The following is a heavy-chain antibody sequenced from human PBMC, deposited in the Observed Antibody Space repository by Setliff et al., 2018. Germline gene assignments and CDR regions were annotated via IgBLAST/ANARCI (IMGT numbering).Heavy chain of an antibody. CDR3: AKAILAYSFGYDFDS. V-gene: IGHV3-30*02. J-gene: IGHJ4*01. D-gene: IGHD5-18*01. Sequence: PGGSLRLSCTASESTFSSFGMHWVRQAPGKGLEWVGFIRYDGSYEYYADSVQGRFTISRDNSKNTLFLHVNNLRPEDTALYYCAKAILAYSFGYDFDSWGQGALGTVGS. CDR1: ESTFSSFG. CDR2: IRYDGSYE.